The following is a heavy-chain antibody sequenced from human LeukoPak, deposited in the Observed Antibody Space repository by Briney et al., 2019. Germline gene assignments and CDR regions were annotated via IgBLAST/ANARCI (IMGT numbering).Heavy chain of an antibody. CDR1: RGSISSYY. CDR2: VYHGGST. J-gene: IGHJ5*02. V-gene: IGHV4-59*01. CDR3: PRGRYNYDSSGYPYNWFDP. Sequence: SQTLSLTCIVSRGSISSYYWSWIRQPPGKGLEWIGYVYHGGSTNYNPSLKSRVTISGDTSNNHFSLNLSSVTAADTAMYYCPRGRYNYDSSGYPYNWFDPWGQGNRVTVSS. D-gene: IGHD3-22*01.